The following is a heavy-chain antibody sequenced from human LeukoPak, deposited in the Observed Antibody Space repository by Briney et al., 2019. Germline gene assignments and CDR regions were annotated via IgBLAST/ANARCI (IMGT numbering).Heavy chain of an antibody. CDR2: INWNGGST. CDR1: GFTFSSYS. D-gene: IGHD3-22*01. CDR3: ARMPIDYDSSGYYYNWFDP. V-gene: IGHV3-20*04. Sequence: GGSLRLSCAASGFTFSSYSMNWVRHAPGKGLEWVSGINWNGGSTGYADSVKGRFTISRDNAKNSLYLQMNSLRAEDTALYYCARMPIDYDSSGYYYNWFDPWGQGTLVTVSS. J-gene: IGHJ5*02.